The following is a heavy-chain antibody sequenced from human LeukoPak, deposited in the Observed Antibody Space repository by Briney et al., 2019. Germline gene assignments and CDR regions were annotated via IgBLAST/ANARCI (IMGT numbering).Heavy chain of an antibody. Sequence: SETLSLTCTVSGGSISSGGYYWGWIRQPPGKGLEWIGSIYYSGSTYYNPSLKSRVTISVDTSKNQFSLKLSSVTAADTAVYYCARGLKAGYSSRGFGYWGQGTLVTVSS. CDR1: GGSISSGGYY. D-gene: IGHD6-13*01. V-gene: IGHV4-39*07. J-gene: IGHJ4*02. CDR3: ARGLKAGYSSRGFGY. CDR2: IYYSGST.